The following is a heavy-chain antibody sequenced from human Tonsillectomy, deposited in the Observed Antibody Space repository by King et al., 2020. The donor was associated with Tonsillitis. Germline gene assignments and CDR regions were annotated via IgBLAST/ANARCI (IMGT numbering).Heavy chain of an antibody. CDR3: TTENFYGDYYFDN. CDR1: GFTFSNAW. D-gene: IGHD4-17*01. CDR2: IKSKTDGGTT. J-gene: IGHJ4*02. V-gene: IGHV3-15*01. Sequence: QLVQSGGGLLKPGGSLRLSCAASGFTFSNAWMSWVRQAPGKGLEWVGRIKSKTDGGTTDYAAPVKGRFTISRDDSKNTLYLQMNSLKTEDTAVYYCTTENFYGDYYFDNWGQGTLVTVSS.